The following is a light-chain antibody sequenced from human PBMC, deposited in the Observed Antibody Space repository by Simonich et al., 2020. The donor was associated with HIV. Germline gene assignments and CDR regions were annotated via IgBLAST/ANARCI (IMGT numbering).Light chain of an antibody. CDR3: YSTDSSGNHRV. CDR1: ALPKKY. J-gene: IGLJ2*01. CDR2: EDS. Sequence: SYELTQPPSVSVSPGHTARITCSGDALPKKYAYWYQQKSGQAPLLVIYEDSKRPSGIPERVSGSSSGTMATLTISGAQVEDEADYYCYSTDSSGNHRVFGGGTKLTVL. V-gene: IGLV3-10*01.